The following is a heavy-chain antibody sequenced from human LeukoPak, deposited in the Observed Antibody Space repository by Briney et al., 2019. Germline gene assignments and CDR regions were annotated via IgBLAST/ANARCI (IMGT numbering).Heavy chain of an antibody. V-gene: IGHV4-34*01. CDR1: GGSFSGYY. D-gene: IGHD1-14*01. J-gene: IGHJ3*02. CDR3: ARLSQTGAFDI. Sequence: SETLSLTCAVYGGSFSGYYWSWIRQPPGKGLEWIGEINHSGSTNYNPSLKSRVTISVGTSKNQFSLKLSSVTAADTAVYYCARLSQTGAFDIWGQGTMVTVSS. CDR2: INHSGST.